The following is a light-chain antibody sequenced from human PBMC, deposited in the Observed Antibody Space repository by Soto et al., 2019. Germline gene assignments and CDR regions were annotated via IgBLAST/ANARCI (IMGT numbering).Light chain of an antibody. Sequence: IQLTQSPSSLSASVGDRVTITCRASQGISSYLAWYQQKPGKAPKLLIYAASTLQSGVPSRFSGSGSGTDFTLTISSLQTEDFATYYCQQVNNYPFTFGGGTKVDIK. CDR1: QGISSY. V-gene: IGKV1-9*01. CDR3: QQVNNYPFT. J-gene: IGKJ4*01. CDR2: AAS.